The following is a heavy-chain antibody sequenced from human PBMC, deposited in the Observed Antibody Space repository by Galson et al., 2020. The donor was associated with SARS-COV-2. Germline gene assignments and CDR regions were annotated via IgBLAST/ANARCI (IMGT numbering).Heavy chain of an antibody. J-gene: IGHJ4*02. CDR2: VSTDGRDE. V-gene: IGHV3-30*04. CDR3: ARDSYYGPGTYRSTGF. Sequence: GGSLRLSCAASGFTFSGYAMHWVRQAPGKGLEWVADVSTDGRDEDYADSVKDRFTISRANSKDMVYLQMNSLRAEGTGVYFCARDSYYGPGTYRSTGFWGQGTLVSVSS. CDR1: GFTFSGYA. D-gene: IGHD3-10*01.